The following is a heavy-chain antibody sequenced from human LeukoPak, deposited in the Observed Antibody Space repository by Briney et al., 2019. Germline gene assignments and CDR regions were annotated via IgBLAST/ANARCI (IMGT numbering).Heavy chain of an antibody. CDR1: GGSISSYY. Sequence: SETLSLTCTVSGGSISSYYWSWIRQPAGKGLEWIGRIYTSGSTYYNPSLKSRVTISVDTSKNQFSLKLSSVTAADTAVYYCARDRIAAAGRGTFDYWGQGTLVTVSS. CDR2: IYTSGST. D-gene: IGHD6-13*01. J-gene: IGHJ4*02. V-gene: IGHV4-4*07. CDR3: ARDRIAAAGRGTFDY.